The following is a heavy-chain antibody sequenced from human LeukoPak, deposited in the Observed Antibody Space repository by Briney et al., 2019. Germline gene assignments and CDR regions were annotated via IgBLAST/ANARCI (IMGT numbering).Heavy chain of an antibody. V-gene: IGHV1-2*02. CDR1: GYTFTSYG. Sequence: ASVKVSCKACGYTFTSYGISWVRQAPGQGLEWMGWINPNSGGTNYAQKFQGRVTMTRDTSISTAYMELSRLRSDDTAVYYCARDDYGYYYYMDVWGKGTTVTVSS. J-gene: IGHJ6*03. CDR2: INPNSGGT. CDR3: ARDDYGYYYYMDV.